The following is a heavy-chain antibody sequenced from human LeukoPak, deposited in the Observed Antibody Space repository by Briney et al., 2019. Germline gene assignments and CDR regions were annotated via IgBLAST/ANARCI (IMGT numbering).Heavy chain of an antibody. CDR2: MYYSGTT. J-gene: IGHJ6*01. Sequence: SETLSLTCTVSGNSINIYSWNWIRQSPEKGLEWIAYMYYSGTTNYNPSLENRAAISLDLSRHQFSLRLSSVTAADTAVYSCATTDKNRYYINVWGPGTTVIVSS. CDR3: ATTDKNRYYINV. CDR1: GNSINIYS. D-gene: IGHD2-21*01. V-gene: IGHV4-59*12.